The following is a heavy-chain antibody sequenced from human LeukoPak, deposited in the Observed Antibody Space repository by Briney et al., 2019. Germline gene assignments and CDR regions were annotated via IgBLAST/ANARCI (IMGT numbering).Heavy chain of an antibody. CDR3: ARDHYCYSTNCYFDY. J-gene: IGHJ4*02. CDR1: GYSFSNYW. V-gene: IGHV5-51*01. CDR2: IFPGDSNI. Sequence: GESLKISCRASGYSFSNYWVGWVRQMPGKGMEYMGIIFPGDSNIRYNPSFQGQATMSVDRSTNTAYLQWSSLKASDSAMYYCARDHYCYSTNCYFDYWGQGTLVTVSS. D-gene: IGHD2/OR15-2a*01.